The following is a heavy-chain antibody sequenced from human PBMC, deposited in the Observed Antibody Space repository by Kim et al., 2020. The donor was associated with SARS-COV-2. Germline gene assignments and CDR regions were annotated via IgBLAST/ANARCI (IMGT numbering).Heavy chain of an antibody. Sequence: SETLSLTCTVSGGSVSSSNYYWGWVRQPPGKGLEWIGNIYYTGDTYYNPSLKSRVTISIDTSNKHFSLKLSSLTAADTAVYYCARLEYSSSSRLFDPWGQGTLVTVSP. J-gene: IGHJ5*02. D-gene: IGHD6-6*01. CDR3: ARLEYSSSSRLFDP. CDR2: IYYTGDT. V-gene: IGHV4-39*02. CDR1: GGSVSSSNYY.